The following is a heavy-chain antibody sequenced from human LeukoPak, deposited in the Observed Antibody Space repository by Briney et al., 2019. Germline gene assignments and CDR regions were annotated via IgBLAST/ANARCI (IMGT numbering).Heavy chain of an antibody. CDR1: GYTFTSYG. D-gene: IGHD3-10*01. CDR2: ISAYNGNT. J-gene: IGHJ3*02. Sequence: ASVKVSCKASGYTFTSYGISWVRQAPGQGLEWMGWISAYNGNTNYAQKLQGRVTMTTDTSTITAYMELRSLRSDDTAVYYCAKDYPYYYGSGSYPGDAFDIWGQGTMVTVSS. CDR3: AKDYPYYYGSGSYPGDAFDI. V-gene: IGHV1-18*01.